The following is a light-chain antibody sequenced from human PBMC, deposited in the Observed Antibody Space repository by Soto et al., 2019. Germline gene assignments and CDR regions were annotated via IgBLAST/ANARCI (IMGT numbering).Light chain of an antibody. CDR1: QSVSSSY. V-gene: IGKV3-20*01. Sequence: EIVLTQSPGTLSLSPGERATLSCRASQSVSSSYLAWYQQKPGQAPRLLIYGASSRATGIPERFSGSGSGTDFTLTINRLEPEDFAVYYCQQYGSSPRTFGQGTKLEIK. CDR3: QQYGSSPRT. CDR2: GAS. J-gene: IGKJ2*01.